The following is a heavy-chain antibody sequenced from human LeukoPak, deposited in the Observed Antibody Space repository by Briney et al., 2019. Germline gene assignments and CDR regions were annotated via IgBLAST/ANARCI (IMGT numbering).Heavy chain of an antibody. D-gene: IGHD5-12*01. J-gene: IGHJ4*02. CDR1: GYIFTNFG. CDR3: ARGYSGYPRNFDY. Sequence: ASVKVSCKASGYIFTNFGISWVRQARGQGLEWMGWISGYNGNTKYVQKFQGRVTMTTDTSTSTAYMELRSLRSDDTAVYYCARGYSGYPRNFDYWGQGTLVTVSS. CDR2: ISGYNGNT. V-gene: IGHV1-18*01.